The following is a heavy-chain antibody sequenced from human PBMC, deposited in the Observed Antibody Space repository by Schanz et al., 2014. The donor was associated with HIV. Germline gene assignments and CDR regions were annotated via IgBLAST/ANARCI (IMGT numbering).Heavy chain of an antibody. CDR2: ISYDGSNK. D-gene: IGHD6-19*01. J-gene: IGHJ4*02. CDR1: GFTFITYG. CDR3: EKGRTDSGWYKEGPRELGE. Sequence: QVQLVESGGGVVQPGRSLRLSCAASGFTFITYGMHLVRQAPGKGLEWVAGISYDGSNKYYADSVKGRFTISRDSFNNALYLHMSSMRAEDAEVYVGEKGRTDSGWYKEGPRELGEWGQGTLVTVSS. V-gene: IGHV3-30*18.